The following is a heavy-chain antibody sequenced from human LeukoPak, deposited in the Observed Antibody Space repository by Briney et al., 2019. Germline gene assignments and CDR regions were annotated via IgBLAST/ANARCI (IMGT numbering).Heavy chain of an antibody. D-gene: IGHD6-13*01. V-gene: IGHV3-30*04. J-gene: IGHJ4*02. CDR1: GFTFSSYA. Sequence: GGSLRLSCAASGFTFSSYAMHWVRQAPGKGLEWVAVISYDGSNKYYADSVKGRFTISRDNSKNTLYLQMNSLRAEDTAVYYCARDPAAAGIVDYWGQGTLVTASS. CDR3: ARDPAAAGIVDY. CDR2: ISYDGSNK.